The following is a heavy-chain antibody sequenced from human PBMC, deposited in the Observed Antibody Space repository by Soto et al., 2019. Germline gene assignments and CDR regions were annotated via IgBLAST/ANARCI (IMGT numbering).Heavy chain of an antibody. Sequence: PGGSLRLSCAASGFTFSSYAMSWVRQAPGKGLEWVSAISGSGGSTYYADSVKGRFTTSRDNSKNTLYLQMNSLRAEDTAVYYCATGKDGYNSNFDYWGQGTLVTVSS. CDR1: GFTFSSYA. CDR3: ATGKDGYNSNFDY. V-gene: IGHV3-23*01. J-gene: IGHJ4*02. D-gene: IGHD1-1*01. CDR2: ISGSGGST.